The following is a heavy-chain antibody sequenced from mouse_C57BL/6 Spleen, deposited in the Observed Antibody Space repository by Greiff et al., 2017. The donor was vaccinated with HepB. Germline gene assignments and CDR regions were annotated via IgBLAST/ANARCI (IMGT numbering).Heavy chain of an antibody. CDR1: GYTFTSYW. D-gene: IGHD2-4*01. Sequence: QVQLKQPGAELVKPGASVKLSCKASGYTFTSYWMHWVKQRPGQGLEWIGMIHPNSGSTNYNEKFKSKATLTVDKSSSTAYMQLSSLTSEDSAVYYGARTNDYDPAWFAYWGQGTLVTVSA. CDR2: IHPNSGST. J-gene: IGHJ3*01. CDR3: ARTNDYDPAWFAY. V-gene: IGHV1-64*01.